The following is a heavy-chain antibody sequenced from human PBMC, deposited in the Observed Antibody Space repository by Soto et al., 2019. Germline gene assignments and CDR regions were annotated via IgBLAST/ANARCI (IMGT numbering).Heavy chain of an antibody. CDR2: IIPIFGTA. J-gene: IGHJ6*02. V-gene: IGHV1-69*06. CDR1: GGTFSSYA. D-gene: IGHD2-2*02. Sequence: QVQLVQSGAEVKKPGSSVKVSCKASGGTFSSYAISWVRPAPGQVLEWMGGIIPIFGTANYAQTFQGRVTITAHKSTSTAYMELSSLRAEETAVYYCARGSGIGVVPAAIWVYGMDVWGQGTTVTVSS. CDR3: ARGSGIGVVPAAIWVYGMDV.